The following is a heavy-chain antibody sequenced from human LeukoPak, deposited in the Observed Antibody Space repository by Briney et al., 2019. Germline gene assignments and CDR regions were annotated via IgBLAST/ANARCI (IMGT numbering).Heavy chain of an antibody. CDR1: GFTFSSYA. V-gene: IGHV3-23*01. Sequence: GRSPRLSCAASGFTFSSYAMSWVRQAPGKGLEWVSAISGSGGSTYYADSVKGRFTISRDNSKNTLYLQMNSLRAEDTAVYYCAKELVAARLFDYWGQGTLVTVSS. CDR3: AKELVAARLFDY. D-gene: IGHD6-6*01. CDR2: ISGSGGST. J-gene: IGHJ4*02.